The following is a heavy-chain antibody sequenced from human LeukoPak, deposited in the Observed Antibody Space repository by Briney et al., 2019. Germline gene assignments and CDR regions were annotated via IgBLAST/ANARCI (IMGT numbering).Heavy chain of an antibody. D-gene: IGHD2-8*01. J-gene: IGHJ6*02. CDR3: ARDNGAIRAYYYHGMDV. CDR1: GGSISSRNW. Sequence: SETLSLTCTVSGGSISSRNWWSWVRQPPGKGLEWIGEIYHSGSINYNPSLKSRVTISVDKSKNQLSLRLTSVTAADTAVYYCARDNGAIRAYYYHGMDVWGQGTTVTVSS. CDR2: IYHSGSI. V-gene: IGHV4-4*02.